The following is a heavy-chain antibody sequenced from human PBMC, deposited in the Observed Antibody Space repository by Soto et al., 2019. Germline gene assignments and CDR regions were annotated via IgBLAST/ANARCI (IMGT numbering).Heavy chain of an antibody. D-gene: IGHD3-3*01. CDR3: ARDTLPTYYDFWSGYCTGRYYYYGMDV. CDR1: GFTFSSYS. Sequence: GSLRLSCAASGFTFSSYSMNWVRQAPGKGLEWVSYISSSSTIYYADSVKGRFTISRDNAKNSLYLQMNSLRDEDTAVYYCARDTLPTYYDFWSGYCTGRYYYYGMDVWGQGTTVTVSS. CDR2: ISSSSTI. J-gene: IGHJ6*02. V-gene: IGHV3-48*02.